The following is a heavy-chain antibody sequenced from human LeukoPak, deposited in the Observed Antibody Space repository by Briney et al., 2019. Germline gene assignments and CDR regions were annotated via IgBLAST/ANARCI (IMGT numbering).Heavy chain of an antibody. CDR2: INPNSGGT. J-gene: IGHJ4*02. CDR3: ARVGLLIGSGSFLAY. V-gene: IGHV1-2*02. D-gene: IGHD3-10*02. Sequence: ASVKVSCKASGYTFTGYYMHWVRQAPRQELEWMGWINPNSGGTNYAQKFQGRVTMTRDTSISTAYMELSRLRSDDTAVYYCARVGLLIGSGSFLAYWGQGTLVTVSS. CDR1: GYTFTGYY.